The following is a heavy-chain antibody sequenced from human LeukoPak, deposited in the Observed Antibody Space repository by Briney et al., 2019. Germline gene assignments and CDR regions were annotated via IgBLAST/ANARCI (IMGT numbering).Heavy chain of an antibody. Sequence: GGSLRLSCAASGLTFSSYEMNWVRQAPGKGLEWVSYISSSARTTYYADSVRGRFTISRDNAKNSLYLQMNSLRAEDTAVYYCARVGGIVVVPAAMRLGGWFDPWGQGTLVTVSS. CDR3: ARVGGIVVVPAAMRLGGWFDP. D-gene: IGHD2-2*01. CDR1: GLTFSSYE. V-gene: IGHV3-48*03. CDR2: ISSSARTT. J-gene: IGHJ5*02.